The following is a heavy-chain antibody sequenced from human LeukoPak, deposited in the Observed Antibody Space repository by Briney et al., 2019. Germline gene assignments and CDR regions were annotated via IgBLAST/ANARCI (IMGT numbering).Heavy chain of an antibody. D-gene: IGHD3-10*01. V-gene: IGHV3-21*01. CDR3: ARATYYYGSGSYFKDFYYYYGMDV. J-gene: IGHJ6*02. Sequence: PGGSLRPSCAASGFTFSSYSMNWVRQAPGKGLEWVSSISSSSSYIYYADSVKGRFTISRDNAKHSLYLQMNSLRAEDTAVYYCARATYYYGSGSYFKDFYYYYGMDVWGQGTTVTVSS. CDR1: GFTFSSYS. CDR2: ISSSSSYI.